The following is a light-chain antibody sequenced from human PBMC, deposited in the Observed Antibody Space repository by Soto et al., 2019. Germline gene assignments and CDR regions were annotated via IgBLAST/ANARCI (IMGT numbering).Light chain of an antibody. CDR2: GNS. CDR3: QSYDSSLSKV. Sequence: QSLLTQPPSVSGAPGQRVTISCPGSSSNIGAGYDVHWYQQLPGTAPKLLINGNSNRPSGVPDRFSGSKSGTSASLAITGLQAEDEADYYCQSYDSSLSKVFGTGTKVTVL. CDR1: SSNIGAGYD. J-gene: IGLJ1*01. V-gene: IGLV1-40*01.